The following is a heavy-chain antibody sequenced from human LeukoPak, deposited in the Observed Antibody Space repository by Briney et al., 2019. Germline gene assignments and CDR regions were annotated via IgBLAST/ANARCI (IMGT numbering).Heavy chain of an antibody. CDR1: GGSISSYY. V-gene: IGHV4-59*08. J-gene: IGHJ4*02. D-gene: IGHD6-6*01. CDR3: ARRWGYSSSPHFDS. CDR2: INYSGST. Sequence: SETLSLTCTVSGGSISSYYWNWIWQPPGKGLEWIGYINYSGSTVYNPSLKSRVTISVDTSKNQFSLKLSSVTAADTAVYYCARRWGYSSSPHFDSWGQGTLVTVSS.